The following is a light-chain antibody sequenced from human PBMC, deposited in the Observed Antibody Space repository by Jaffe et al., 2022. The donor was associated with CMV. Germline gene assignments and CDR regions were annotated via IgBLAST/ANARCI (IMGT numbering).Light chain of an antibody. CDR2: ENN. V-gene: IGLV1-51*02. J-gene: IGLJ1*01. CDR3: GTWDSSLSAYV. CDR1: SSNIGNNY. Sequence: QSVLTQPPSISAAPGQKVTISCSGSSSNIGNNYVSWYQQLPGTAPKLLIYENNKRPSGIPDRFSGSKSGTSATLGITGLQTGDEADYYCGTWDSSLSAYVFGTGTQVTVL.